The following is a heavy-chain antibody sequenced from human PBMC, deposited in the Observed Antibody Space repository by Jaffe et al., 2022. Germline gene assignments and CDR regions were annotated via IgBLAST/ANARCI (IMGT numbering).Heavy chain of an antibody. CDR1: GFTFSSYS. D-gene: IGHD4-17*01. V-gene: IGHV3-48*01. CDR2: ISSSSSTI. J-gene: IGHJ6*03. CDR3: ARDLGDYSNYYYYYYMDV. Sequence: EVQLVESGGGLVQPGGSLRLSCAASGFTFSSYSMNWVRQAPGKGLEWVSYISSSSSTIYYADSVKGRFTISRDNAKNSLYLQMNSLRAEDTAVYYCARDLGDYSNYYYYYYMDVWGKGTTVTVSS.